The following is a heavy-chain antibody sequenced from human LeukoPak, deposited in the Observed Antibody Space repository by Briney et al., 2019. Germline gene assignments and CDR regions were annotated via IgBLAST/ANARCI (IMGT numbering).Heavy chain of an antibody. J-gene: IGHJ6*04. V-gene: IGHV3-7*01. CDR2: INPDGSEK. CDR3: AELGITMIGGV. CDR1: GFTFRTSW. D-gene: IGHD3-10*02. Sequence: GGSLRLSCGASGFTFRTSWMKWVRQAPGKGVEWVASINPDGSEKYSVDSVKGRFTISRDNAKNSLYLQMNSLRAEDTAVYYCAELGITMIGGVWGKGTTVTISS.